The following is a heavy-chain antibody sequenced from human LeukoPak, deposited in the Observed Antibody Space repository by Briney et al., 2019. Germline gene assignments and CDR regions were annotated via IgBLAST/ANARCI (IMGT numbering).Heavy chain of an antibody. V-gene: IGHV3-66*02. CDR2: LYSGGDT. Sequence: GGSLRLSCAGSGFTFSNYIINWVRQAPGKGLEWVSVLYSGGDTYYADSVKGRFTISRDNSKNMVFLQMNSLRAEDTAVYYCARTREQWQVLDYWGQGTLVTVSS. CDR1: GFTFSNYI. D-gene: IGHD6-19*01. CDR3: ARTREQWQVLDY. J-gene: IGHJ4*02.